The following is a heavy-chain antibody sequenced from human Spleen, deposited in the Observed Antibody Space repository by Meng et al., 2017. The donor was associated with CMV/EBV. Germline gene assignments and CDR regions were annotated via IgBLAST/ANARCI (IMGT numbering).Heavy chain of an antibody. J-gene: IGHJ4*02. V-gene: IGHV4-4*02. Sequence: GAVSGGSISSSDWWSWVRQPPGKGLEWIGEIYHSGSTNYNPSLKSRVTISVDKSKNQFSLKLSSVTAADTAVYYCARDGISGSYYDYWGQGTLVTVSS. CDR3: ARDGISGSYYDY. CDR1: GGSISSSDW. CDR2: IYHSGST. D-gene: IGHD1-26*01.